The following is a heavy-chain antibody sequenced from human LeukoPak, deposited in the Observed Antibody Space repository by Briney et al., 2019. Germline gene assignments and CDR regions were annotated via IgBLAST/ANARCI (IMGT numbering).Heavy chain of an antibody. CDR3: ARVRMIVVPDAFDI. D-gene: IGHD3-22*01. V-gene: IGHV3-66*01. CDR1: GFTVSSNY. CDR2: IYSGGST. J-gene: IGHJ3*02. Sequence: PGGSLRLSCAASGFTVSSNYMSWVRQAPGKGLEWVSVIYSGGSTYYADSVKGRFTISRDNSKNTPYLQMNSLRAEDTAVYYCARVRMIVVPDAFDIWGQGTMVTVSS.